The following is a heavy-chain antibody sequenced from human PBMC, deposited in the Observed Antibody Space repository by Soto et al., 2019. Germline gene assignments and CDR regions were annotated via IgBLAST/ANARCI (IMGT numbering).Heavy chain of an antibody. V-gene: IGHV4-34*01. J-gene: IGHJ6*02. CDR2: INHSGST. CDR1: GGSFSGYY. CDR3: ARGTPDFWSGYYPRYYYYGMDV. D-gene: IGHD3-3*01. Sequence: QVQLQQWGAGLLKPSETLSLTCAVYGGSFSGYYWSWIRQPPGKGLEWIGEINHSGSTNYNPSLKSRVTISVDTSKNQFSLKLSSVTAADTAVYYCARGTPDFWSGYYPRYYYYGMDVWGQGTTVTVSS.